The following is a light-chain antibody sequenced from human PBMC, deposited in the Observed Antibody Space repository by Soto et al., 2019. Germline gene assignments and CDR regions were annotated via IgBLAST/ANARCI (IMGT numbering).Light chain of an antibody. CDR2: DAY. CDR1: QSVSSSY. J-gene: IGKJ1*01. V-gene: IGKV3-20*01. CDR3: QQYGSSLWT. Sequence: EIALTQSPGTLSLSPGERATLSCRASQSVSSSYLAWYQQKPGQAPRLLIYDAYNRATGIPPRFSGSGSGTDFTLTISRLEPEDFAVYYCQQYGSSLWTFGQGTKVDI.